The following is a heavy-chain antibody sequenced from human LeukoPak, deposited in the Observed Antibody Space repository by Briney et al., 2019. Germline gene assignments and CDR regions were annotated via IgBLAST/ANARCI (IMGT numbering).Heavy chain of an antibody. D-gene: IGHD5-18*01. CDR2: IYYSGST. CDR1: GGSISSYY. CDR3: ARDGYSYGYGAFDI. J-gene: IGHJ3*02. Sequence: PSETLSLTXTVSGGSISSYYWSWIWQPPGKGLEWIGYIYYSGSTNYNPSLKSRVTISVDTSKNQFSLKLSSVTAADTAVYYCARDGYSYGYGAFDIWGQGTMVTVSS. V-gene: IGHV4-59*01.